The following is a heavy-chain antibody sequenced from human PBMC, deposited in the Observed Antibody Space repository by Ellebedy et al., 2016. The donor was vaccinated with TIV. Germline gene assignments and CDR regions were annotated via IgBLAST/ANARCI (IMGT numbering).Heavy chain of an antibody. CDR1: GGSFSGYY. Sequence: MPSETLSLTCAVYGGSFSGYYWAWTRPLPGKGLEWIGHINTSGGTHYNPFLKSRVTISVDTYKKQFSLKLSSVTAADTAVYYCARKGGQAGLFGVVIISSIEFDYWGQGTLVTVSS. V-gene: IGHV4-34*01. CDR2: INTSGGT. J-gene: IGHJ4*02. CDR3: ARKGGQAGLFGVVIISSIEFDY. D-gene: IGHD3-3*01.